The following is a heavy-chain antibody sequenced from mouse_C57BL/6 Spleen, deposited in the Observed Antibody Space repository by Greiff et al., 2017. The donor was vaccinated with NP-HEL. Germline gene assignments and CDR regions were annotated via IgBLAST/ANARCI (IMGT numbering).Heavy chain of an antibody. V-gene: IGHV1-64*01. D-gene: IGHD3-2*02. CDR3: AVESSGRYYYAMDY. CDR1: GYTFTSYW. Sequence: QVQLQQPGAELVKPGASVKLSCKASGYTFTSYWMHWVKQRPGQGLEWIGMIHPNSGSTNYNEKFKSKATLTVDKSSSTAYMQLSSLTSEDSAVYYCAVESSGRYYYAMDYWGQGTSVTVAS. CDR2: IHPNSGST. J-gene: IGHJ4*01.